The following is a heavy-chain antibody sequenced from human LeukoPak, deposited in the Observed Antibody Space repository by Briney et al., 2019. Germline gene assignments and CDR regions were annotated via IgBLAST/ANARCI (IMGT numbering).Heavy chain of an antibody. CDR1: GFSFRKYW. CDR2: INSDGSEK. J-gene: IGHJ4*02. CDR3: ARAGTARSVDY. Sequence: GGSLRLSCAVSGFSFRKYWMSWVRQAPGKGLEWVANINSDGSEKYLVDSVKGRFTISRDNAKNSLCLQMDSLRAEDTAVYYCARAGTARSVDYWGQGTLVTVSS. D-gene: IGHD6-6*01. V-gene: IGHV3-7*01.